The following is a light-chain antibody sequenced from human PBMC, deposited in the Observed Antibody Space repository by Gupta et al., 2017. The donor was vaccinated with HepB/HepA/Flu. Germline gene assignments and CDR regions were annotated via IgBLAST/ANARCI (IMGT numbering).Light chain of an antibody. CDR1: QSVSSY. CDR3: QQRSNWPPWT. Sequence: EIVLTQSPATLSLSPGERATLSCRASQSVSSYLAWYQQKPGQAPRLLIYDASNRATGIPARFSGSGYGTDFTLTISSREQEDFAVYYCQQRSNWPPWTFGQGTKVEIK. CDR2: DAS. V-gene: IGKV3-11*01. J-gene: IGKJ1*01.